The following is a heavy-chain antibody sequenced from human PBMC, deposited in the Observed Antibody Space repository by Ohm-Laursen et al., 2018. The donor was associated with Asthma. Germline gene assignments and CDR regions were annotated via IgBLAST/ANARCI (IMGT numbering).Heavy chain of an antibody. J-gene: IGHJ4*02. V-gene: IGHV3-30*03. D-gene: IGHD4-23*01. Sequence: SLRLSCTAPGFTFSSYGMHWVRQAPGKGLEWVAVISYDGSNKYYADSVKGRFTISRDNSKNTLYLQMNSLRAEDTAVYYCAREDDNDYGGNPISNWGQGTLVTVSS. CDR1: GFTFSSYG. CDR2: ISYDGSNK. CDR3: AREDDNDYGGNPISN.